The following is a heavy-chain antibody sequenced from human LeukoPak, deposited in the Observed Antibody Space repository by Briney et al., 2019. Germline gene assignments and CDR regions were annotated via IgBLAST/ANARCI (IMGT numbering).Heavy chain of an antibody. D-gene: IGHD6-13*01. CDR2: IKQDGSEK. Sequence: GGSLRLSCAASGCTFSSYWMSWVRQAPGKGLEWVANIKQDGSEKYYVDSVKGRFTISRDNAKNSLYLQMNSLRAEDTAVYYCARSPIAAAGMVDYWGQGTLVTVSS. CDR1: GCTFSSYW. J-gene: IGHJ4*02. V-gene: IGHV3-7*01. CDR3: ARSPIAAAGMVDY.